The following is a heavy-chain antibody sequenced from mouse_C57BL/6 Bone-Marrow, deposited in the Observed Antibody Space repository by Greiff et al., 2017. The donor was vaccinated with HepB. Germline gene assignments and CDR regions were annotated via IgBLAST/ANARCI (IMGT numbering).Heavy chain of an antibody. V-gene: IGHV1-56*01. D-gene: IGHD2-4*01. Sequence: QVQLKESGPELVRPGASVKISCKATGYTLNSHWMQWVRQRPGQGLEWSGEIFPGSGSTYYNEKFKGKATLTVDTSSSTAYMQLSSLASEDSAVYCCARSGDDYDPAYWGQGTLVTVSA. CDR1: GYTLNSHW. CDR3: ARSGDDYDPAY. CDR2: IFPGSGST. J-gene: IGHJ3*01.